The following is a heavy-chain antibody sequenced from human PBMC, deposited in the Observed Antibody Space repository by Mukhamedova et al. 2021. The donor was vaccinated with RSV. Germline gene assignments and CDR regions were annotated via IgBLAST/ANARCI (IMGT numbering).Heavy chain of an antibody. CDR3: ARDKRGYSYSSGYDY. D-gene: IGHD5-18*01. J-gene: IGHJ4*02. V-gene: IGHV3-48*02. Sequence: AEYMGGRFTISRDNAKNSLYLQMNSLRDEDTAVYYCARDKRGYSYSSGYDYWGQGTLVTVSS.